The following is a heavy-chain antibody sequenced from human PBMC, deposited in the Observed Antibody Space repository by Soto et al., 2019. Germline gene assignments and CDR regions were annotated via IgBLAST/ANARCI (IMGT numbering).Heavy chain of an antibody. J-gene: IGHJ6*02. CDR3: AKDLEYSSSYYYYGMDV. V-gene: IGHV3-9*01. Sequence: EVQLVESGGGLVQPGRSLRLSCAASGFTFDDYAMHWVRQAPGKGLEWVSGISWNSGSIGYADSVKGRFTISRDNAKNSLYLQMNSMRAEDTALYYCAKDLEYSSSYYYYGMDVWGQGTTVTVSS. CDR1: GFTFDDYA. CDR2: ISWNSGSI. D-gene: IGHD6-6*01.